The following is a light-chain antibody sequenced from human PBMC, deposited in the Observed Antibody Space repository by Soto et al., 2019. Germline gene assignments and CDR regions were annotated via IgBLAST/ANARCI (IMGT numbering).Light chain of an antibody. Sequence: EIVLTQSPATLSLSPGERATLSCRASQSVSSYLAWYQQKPGQAPRLLIYDASNRATGIPARFSGSGSGTDFTLTISSLEPEDFEVYYCQQRSNWPPRGTFGGGTKVDIK. CDR1: QSVSSY. J-gene: IGKJ4*01. CDR2: DAS. V-gene: IGKV3-11*01. CDR3: QQRSNWPPRGT.